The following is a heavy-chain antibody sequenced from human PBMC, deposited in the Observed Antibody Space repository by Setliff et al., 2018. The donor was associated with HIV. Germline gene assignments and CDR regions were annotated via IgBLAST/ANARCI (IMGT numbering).Heavy chain of an antibody. D-gene: IGHD6-19*01. CDR2: IYYSGST. CDR3: ARMVAGF. CDR1: GGSISSHY. J-gene: IGHJ4*02. V-gene: IGHV4-59*11. Sequence: PSETLSLTCTVSGGSISSHYWSWIRQPPGKGLEWIGSIYYSGSTNYNPSLKSRVTISVDTSKNQFSLKLSSVTAADTAVYYCARMVAGFWGQGTLVTVS.